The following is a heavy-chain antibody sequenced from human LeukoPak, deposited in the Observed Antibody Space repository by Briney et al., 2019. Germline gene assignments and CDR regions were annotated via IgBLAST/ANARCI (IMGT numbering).Heavy chain of an antibody. CDR3: AKVGSITMIVVTTGYFDY. J-gene: IGHJ4*02. V-gene: IGHV3-23*01. Sequence: GGSLRLSCAASGFTFSSYAMSWVRQAPGKGLEWVSAISGSGGSTYYADSVKGRFTISRDNSKNTLYLQMNSLRAEDTAVYYCAKVGSITMIVVTTGYFDYWGQGTLVTVSS. CDR2: ISGSGGST. CDR1: GFTFSSYA. D-gene: IGHD3-22*01.